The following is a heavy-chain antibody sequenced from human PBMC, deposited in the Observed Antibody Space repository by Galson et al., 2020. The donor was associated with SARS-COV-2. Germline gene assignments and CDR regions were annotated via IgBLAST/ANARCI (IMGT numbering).Heavy chain of an antibody. D-gene: IGHD3-22*01. V-gene: IGHV4-61*01. Sequence: SETLSLTCTVSGGSVSSGSYYWSWIRQPPGKGLEWIGYIYYSGSTNYNPSLKSRVTISVDTSKNQFSLKLSSVTAADTAVYYCARVVDYYDSSGYYGTYWYFDLWGRGTLVTVSS. CDR1: GGSVSSGSYY. CDR3: ARVVDYYDSSGYYGTYWYFDL. CDR2: IYYSGST. J-gene: IGHJ2*01.